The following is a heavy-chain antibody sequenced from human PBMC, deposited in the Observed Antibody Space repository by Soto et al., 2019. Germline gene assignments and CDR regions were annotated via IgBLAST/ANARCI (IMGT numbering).Heavy chain of an antibody. CDR1: GFTFRSYA. V-gene: IGHV3-30-3*01. Sequence: QVQLVESGGGVVQPGRSLRLSCAASGFTFRSYAMHWVRQAPGKGLECVAVIAYDGSNKFYRDYVKGRFTISRDNSKNTLYLKINSLRDEDTAVYYCARGDREDIAVVIGARPGEYGVDVWGQGTTVTVSS. CDR3: ARGDREDIAVVIGARPGEYGVDV. J-gene: IGHJ6*02. D-gene: IGHD2-15*01. CDR2: IAYDGSNK.